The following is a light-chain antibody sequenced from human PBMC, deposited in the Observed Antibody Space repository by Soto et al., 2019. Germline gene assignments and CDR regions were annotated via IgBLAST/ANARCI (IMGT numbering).Light chain of an antibody. Sequence: QSALTQPASVSGSPGQSITISCTGTASDVGAYNYVSWYLQHPGKVPKLIIYAVRDRPSGVPDRFSGSKSGDTASLTISGLQAEDEAHYYCSSFTSSTTLLFGGGTKLTVL. CDR3: SSFTSSTTLL. V-gene: IGLV2-14*01. CDR2: AVR. J-gene: IGLJ2*01. CDR1: ASDVGAYNY.